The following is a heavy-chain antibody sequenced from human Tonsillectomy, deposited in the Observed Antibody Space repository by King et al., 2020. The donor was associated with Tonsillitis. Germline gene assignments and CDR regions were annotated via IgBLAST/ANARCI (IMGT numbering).Heavy chain of an antibody. CDR1: GFTFSSYE. V-gene: IGHV3-48*03. J-gene: IGHJ3*02. CDR2: ISSSGSTI. Sequence: VQLVESGGGLVQPGGSLRLSCAASGFTFSSYEMNWVRQAPGKGLEWGSYISSSGSTIYYADSVKGRFTISRDNANNSLYLQMNSLRAEDTAVYYCAREGIDYYDSSGYYRVDAFDIWGQGTMVTVSS. CDR3: AREGIDYYDSSGYYRVDAFDI. D-gene: IGHD3-22*01.